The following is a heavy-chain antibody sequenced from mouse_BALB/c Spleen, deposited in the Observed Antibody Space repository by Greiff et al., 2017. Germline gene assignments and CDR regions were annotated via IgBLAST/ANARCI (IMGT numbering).Heavy chain of an antibody. CDR2: IYPGSGST. CDR3: ARGGLRRGFAY. J-gene: IGHJ3*01. V-gene: IGHV1-77*01. Sequence: VQLQQSGPELVKPGASVKMSCKASGYTFTDYVISWVKQRTGQGLEWIGEIYPGSGSTYYNEKFKGKATLTADKSSNTAYMQLSSLTSEDSAVYFCARGGLRRGFAYWGQGTLVTVSA. D-gene: IGHD2-4*01. CDR1: GYTFTDYV.